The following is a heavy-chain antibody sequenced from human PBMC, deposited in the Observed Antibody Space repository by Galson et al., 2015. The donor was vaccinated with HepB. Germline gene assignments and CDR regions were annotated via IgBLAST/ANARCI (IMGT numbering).Heavy chain of an antibody. V-gene: IGHV3-7*01. CDR3: ASGSGYSPFDY. CDR1: GFTFSSYW. D-gene: IGHD3-22*01. J-gene: IGHJ4*02. CDR2: IKQDGSEK. Sequence: SLRLSCAASGFTFSSYWMSWVRQAPGKGLEWVANIKQDGSEKYYVDSVKGRFTISRDNAKNSLYLQMNSLRAEDTAVYYCASGSGYSPFDYWGQGTLVTVSS.